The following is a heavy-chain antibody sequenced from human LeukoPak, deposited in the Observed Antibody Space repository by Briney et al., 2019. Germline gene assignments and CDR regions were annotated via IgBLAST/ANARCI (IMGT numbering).Heavy chain of an antibody. CDR1: GGSISSYY. CDR2: IYYSGST. CDR3: ASNYWNYGAFDI. V-gene: IGHV4-39*01. Sequence: SETLSLTCTVSGGSISSYYWGWIRQPPGKGLEWIGSIYYSGSTYYNPSLKSRVTISVDTSKNQFSLKLSSVTAADTAVYYCASNYWNYGAFDIWGQGTMVTVSS. J-gene: IGHJ3*02. D-gene: IGHD1-7*01.